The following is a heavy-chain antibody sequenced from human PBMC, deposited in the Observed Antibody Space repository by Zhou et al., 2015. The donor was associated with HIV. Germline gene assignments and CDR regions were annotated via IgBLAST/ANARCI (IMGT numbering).Heavy chain of an antibody. CDR3: ARGNTIFGVGDYYYYYMDV. V-gene: IGHV1-69*01. Sequence: QVQLVQSGAEVKKPGSSVKVSCKASGGTFSSYAISWVRQAPGQGLEWMGGIIPIFGTANYAQKFQGRVTITADESTSTAYMELSSLRSEDTAVYYCARGNTIFGVGDYYYYYMDVWGKGTTVTVSS. J-gene: IGHJ6*03. CDR1: GGTFSSYA. CDR2: IIPIFGTA. D-gene: IGHD3-3*01.